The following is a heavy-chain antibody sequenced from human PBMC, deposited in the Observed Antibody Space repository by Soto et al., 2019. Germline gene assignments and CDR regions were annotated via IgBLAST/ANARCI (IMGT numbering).Heavy chain of an antibody. D-gene: IGHD4-17*01. V-gene: IGHV3-53*01. CDR1: GFTVSSNY. CDR3: GRASDGDYYYGMDV. J-gene: IGHJ6*02. CDR2: IYSGGST. Sequence: VGSLRLSCAASGFTVSSNYMSWVRQAPGKGLEWVSVIYSGGSTYYADSVKGRFTISRDNSKNTLYLQMNSLRAEDTAVYFCGRASDGDYYYGMDVWGQGTTVTRLL.